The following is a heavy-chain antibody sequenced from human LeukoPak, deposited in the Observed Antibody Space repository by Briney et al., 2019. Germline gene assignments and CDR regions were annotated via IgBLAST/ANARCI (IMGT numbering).Heavy chain of an antibody. V-gene: IGHV3-11*06. J-gene: IGHJ1*01. D-gene: IGHD1-26*01. CDR3: ARVGATWYFQH. CDR2: ISSSSSDT. CDR1: GLTFSDYY. Sequence: PGGSRSLSCAPSGLTFSDYYLTWIRKAPGRGLEWASYISSSSSDTNYADSVRGRFTISRDNANKSLYLQMNSLRDEDTAVYYCARVGATWYFQHWGQGALVTVSS.